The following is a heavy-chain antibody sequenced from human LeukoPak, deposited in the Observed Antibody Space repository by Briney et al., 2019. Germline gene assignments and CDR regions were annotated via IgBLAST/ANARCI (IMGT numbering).Heavy chain of an antibody. CDR1: GFTFSSYG. D-gene: IGHD3-10*01. CDR2: ISYDGSNK. CDR3: AKDGPGFDY. V-gene: IGHV3-30*18. J-gene: IGHJ4*02. Sequence: GGSLRLSCAASGFTFSSYGMSWVRQAPGKGLEWVAVISYDGSNKYYADSVKGRFTISRDNSKNTLYLQMNSLRAEDTAVYYCAKDGPGFDYWGQGTLVTVSS.